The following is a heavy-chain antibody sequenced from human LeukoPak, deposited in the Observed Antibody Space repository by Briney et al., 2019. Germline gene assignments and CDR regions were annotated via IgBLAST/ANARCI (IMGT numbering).Heavy chain of an antibody. CDR1: GGSFSGYY. CDR2: INNSGST. J-gene: IGHJ5*02. CDR3: ARGPRYSSSWSLGGWFDP. Sequence: SETLSLTCAVYGGSFSGYYWSWIRQPPGKGLEWIGEINNSGSTNYNPSLKSRVTISVDTSKNQFSLKLSSVTAADTAVYYCARGPRYSSSWSLGGWFDPWGQGTLVTVSS. V-gene: IGHV4-34*01. D-gene: IGHD6-13*01.